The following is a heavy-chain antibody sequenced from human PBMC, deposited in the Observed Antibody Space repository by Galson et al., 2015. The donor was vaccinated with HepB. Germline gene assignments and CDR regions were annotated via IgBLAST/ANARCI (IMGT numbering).Heavy chain of an antibody. CDR2: IWYDGSKK. CDR3: AKEALPDYGGVTGFHF. CDR1: GFTFRSLG. J-gene: IGHJ4*02. D-gene: IGHD4-23*01. V-gene: IGHV3-33*06. Sequence: SLRLSCAASGFTFRSLGMHWVRQAPGKGLEWLAVIWYDGSKKYYTDSVKGRFTISKDTSKNTLYLQMDSLRVEDTAVYYCAKEALPDYGGVTGFHFWGQGTLVTVSS.